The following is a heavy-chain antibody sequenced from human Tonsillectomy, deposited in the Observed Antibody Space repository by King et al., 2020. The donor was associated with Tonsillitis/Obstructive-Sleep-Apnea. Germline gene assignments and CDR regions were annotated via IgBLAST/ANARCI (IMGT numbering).Heavy chain of an antibody. J-gene: IGHJ4*02. Sequence: VQLQQWGAGLLKPSETLSLTCAVYSGSFSGYYWSWIRQPPGKGLEWIGEINHSGSTNYNPSLKSRVTISVDTSKNQFSLKLSSVTAADTAVYYCARVKYYDFWSGYYNLDYWGQGTLVTVSS. CDR3: ARVKYYDFWSGYYNLDY. V-gene: IGHV4-34*01. D-gene: IGHD3-3*01. CDR2: INHSGST. CDR1: SGSFSGYY.